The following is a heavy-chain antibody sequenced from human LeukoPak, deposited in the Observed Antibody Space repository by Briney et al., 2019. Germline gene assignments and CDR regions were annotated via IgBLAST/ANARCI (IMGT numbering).Heavy chain of an antibody. D-gene: IGHD2-15*01. CDR1: GGSFSGYY. V-gene: IGHV4-34*01. CDR2: INHSGST. Sequence: SETLSLTCAVYGGSFSGYYWSWIRQPPGKGLEWIGEINHSGSTNYNPSLTSRVTISVDKSKNQFSLKLSSVTAAATAVYYCARVAGGGSCFEYWGQGTLVTVSS. CDR3: ARVAGGGSCFEY. J-gene: IGHJ4*02.